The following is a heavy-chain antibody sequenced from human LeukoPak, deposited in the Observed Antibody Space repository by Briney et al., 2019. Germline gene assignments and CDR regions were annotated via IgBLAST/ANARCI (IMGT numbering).Heavy chain of an antibody. CDR2: IYTSGST. D-gene: IGHD3-3*01. Sequence: PSQTLSLTCTVSGGSISSGSYYWSWIRQPAGKGLEWIGRIYTSGSTNYNPSLKSRVTISVDTSKNQFSLKLNSVTAADTAVYYCARLYYDFWSGYYFDPWGQGTLVTVSS. CDR1: GGSISSGSYY. CDR3: ARLYYDFWSGYYFDP. V-gene: IGHV4-61*02. J-gene: IGHJ5*02.